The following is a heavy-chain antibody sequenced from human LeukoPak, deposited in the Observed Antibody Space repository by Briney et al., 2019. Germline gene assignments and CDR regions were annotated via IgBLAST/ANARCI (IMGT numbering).Heavy chain of an antibody. D-gene: IGHD6-13*01. CDR3: ARRDSSSWDY. CDR1: GFTFSSYS. J-gene: IGHJ4*02. V-gene: IGHV3-21*01. Sequence: GGSLRLSCAASGFTFSSYSMNWVRQAPGKGLEWVSSISSSSSYIYYADSVKGRFTISRDNTKNSLYLQMNSLRAEDTAVYYCARRDSSSWDYWGRGTLATVSS. CDR2: ISSSSSYI.